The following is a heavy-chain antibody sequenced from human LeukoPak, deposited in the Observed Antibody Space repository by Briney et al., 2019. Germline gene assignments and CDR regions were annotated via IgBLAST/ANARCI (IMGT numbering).Heavy chain of an antibody. CDR1: GYTFTGYY. CDR3: ARAPLLEWLSSFDY. V-gene: IGHV1-2*02. CDR2: INPNSGGT. J-gene: IGHJ4*02. D-gene: IGHD3-3*01. Sequence: ASVKVSCKASGYTFTGYYMHWVRQAPGQGLEWMGWINPNSGGTNYAQKFQGRVTMTRDTSISTAYMELSRLRSDDTAVYYCARAPLLEWLSSFDYWGREPWSPSPQ.